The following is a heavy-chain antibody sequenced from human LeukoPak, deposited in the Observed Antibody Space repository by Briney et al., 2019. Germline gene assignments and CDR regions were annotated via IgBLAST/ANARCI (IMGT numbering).Heavy chain of an antibody. J-gene: IGHJ4*02. V-gene: IGHV3-33*01. D-gene: IGHD6-13*01. CDR2: IWYDGSNK. CDR1: GFTFSSYG. Sequence: GRSLRLSCAASGFTFSSYGMHWVRQAPGKGLEWVAVIWYDGSNKYYADSVKGRFTISRDNSKNTLYLQMNSLRAEDTAVYYCARVKSAAGYFDYWGQGTLVTVSS. CDR3: ARVKSAAGYFDY.